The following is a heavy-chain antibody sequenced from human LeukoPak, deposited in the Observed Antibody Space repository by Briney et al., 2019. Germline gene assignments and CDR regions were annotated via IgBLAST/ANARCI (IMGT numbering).Heavy chain of an antibody. J-gene: IGHJ6*02. D-gene: IGHD3-22*01. CDR3: ARDCHYYDSSGYYWQYYYYGMDV. Sequence: SWIRQHPGKGLEWVANIKQDGSEKYYVDSVKGRFTISRDNAKNSLYLQMNSLRAEDTAVYYCARDCHYYDSSGYYWQYYYYGMDVWGQGTTVTVSS. V-gene: IGHV3-7*01. CDR2: IKQDGSEK.